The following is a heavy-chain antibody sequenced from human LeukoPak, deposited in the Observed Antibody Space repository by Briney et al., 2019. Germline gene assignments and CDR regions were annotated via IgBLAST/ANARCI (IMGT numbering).Heavy chain of an antibody. J-gene: IGHJ4*02. CDR2: VSTRSGNA. Sequence: GASVKVSCKASGYTFINYNINWVRQATRQGLEWMGWVSTRSGNAGYLQKFQGRLTITRDTSVDTAYMDLSSLSSEDTAVYYCARGVPLGYCTYGVCYPPYYFDYWGQGTLVTASS. CDR3: ARGVPLGYCTYGVCYPPYYFDY. D-gene: IGHD2-8*01. V-gene: IGHV1-8*03. CDR1: GYTFINYN.